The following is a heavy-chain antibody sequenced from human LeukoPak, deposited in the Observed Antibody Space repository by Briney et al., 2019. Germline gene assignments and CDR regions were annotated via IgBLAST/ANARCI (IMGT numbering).Heavy chain of an antibody. D-gene: IGHD6-6*01. CDR3: AKDLYSSSSDY. V-gene: IGHV3-23*01. CDR2: IGANGRST. Sequence: PGGSLRLSCAASGLTFSNYVMSWVRQAPGKGLEWVSAIGANGRSTYYADSVKGRFTVSRDNSKNTLYLQMNRLRAEDTAVYYCAKDLYSSSSDYWGQGTLVTVSS. J-gene: IGHJ4*02. CDR1: GLTFSNYV.